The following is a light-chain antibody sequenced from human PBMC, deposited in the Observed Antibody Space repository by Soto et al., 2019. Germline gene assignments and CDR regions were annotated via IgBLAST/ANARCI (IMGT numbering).Light chain of an antibody. Sequence: DIQMTQSPSSLCASVGDRVTITCQASQDISNYLNWYQQKPGKAPKLLIYDASNLETGVPSRFSGSGSGTDFTFTISSLQPEDIATYYCQQYDNLSLTFGQGTKLEIK. J-gene: IGKJ2*01. CDR1: QDISNY. CDR2: DAS. V-gene: IGKV1-33*01. CDR3: QQYDNLSLT.